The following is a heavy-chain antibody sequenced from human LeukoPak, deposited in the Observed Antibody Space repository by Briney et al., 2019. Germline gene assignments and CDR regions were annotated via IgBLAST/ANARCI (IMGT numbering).Heavy chain of an antibody. V-gene: IGHV3-7*01. CDR3: ARMSSSSWFVRDS. Sequence: GGSLRLSCAASGFTFSSYWMTWVRQAPGKGLEWVANIKQDGSEKYYVDSVMGRFTISRDNAKNSLYLQMNSLRAEDTAVYYCARMSSSSWFVRDSWGQGTLVTVSS. CDR1: GFTFSSYW. CDR2: IKQDGSEK. J-gene: IGHJ5*02. D-gene: IGHD6-13*01.